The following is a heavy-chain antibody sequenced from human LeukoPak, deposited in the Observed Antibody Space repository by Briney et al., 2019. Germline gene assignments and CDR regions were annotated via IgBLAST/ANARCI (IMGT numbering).Heavy chain of an antibody. D-gene: IGHD2-8*02. CDR3: ARVLTGSWDWFDP. Sequence: GGSLRLSCAASKFSFSSYWMHWVRQAPGKGLVWVSRINSDGSRTNYADSVKGRFTISRDNAKNTLYLQMSSLRAEDTAVYYCARVLTGSWDWFDPWGQGTLVTVSS. CDR1: KFSFSSYW. J-gene: IGHJ5*02. V-gene: IGHV3-74*01. CDR2: INSDGSRT.